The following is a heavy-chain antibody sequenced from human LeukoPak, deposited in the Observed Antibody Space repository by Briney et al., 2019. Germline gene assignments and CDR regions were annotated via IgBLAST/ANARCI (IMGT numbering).Heavy chain of an antibody. CDR3: ARAGRTNYYYYGMDV. J-gene: IGHJ6*02. CDR2: IRAYNGNT. V-gene: IGHV1-18*01. Sequence: ASVKVSCKASGYTFTSYGISWVRQAPGQGLEWMGWIRAYNGNTNYAQKLQGRVTMTTDTSTSTAYMELRSLRSDDTAVYYCARAGRTNYYYYGMDVWGQGTTVTVSS. CDR1: GYTFTSYG.